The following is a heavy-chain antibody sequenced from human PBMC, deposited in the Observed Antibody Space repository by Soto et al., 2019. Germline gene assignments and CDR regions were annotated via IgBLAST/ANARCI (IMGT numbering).Heavy chain of an antibody. D-gene: IGHD2-15*01. Sequence: EVQLLESGGGLVQPGGSLRLSCAASGFTFSSYAMSWVRQAPGKGLEWVSAISGSGGSTYYADSVKGRFTISRDNSKNTLYLQMNSLRAEDTAVDYCAKLGYCIGGSCFSFDYWGQGTLVTVSS. CDR2: ISGSGGST. CDR3: AKLGYCIGGSCFSFDY. J-gene: IGHJ4*02. V-gene: IGHV3-23*01. CDR1: GFTFSSYA.